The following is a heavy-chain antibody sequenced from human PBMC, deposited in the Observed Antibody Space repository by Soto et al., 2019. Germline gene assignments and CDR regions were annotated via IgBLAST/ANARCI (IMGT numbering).Heavy chain of an antibody. CDR1: GFTFSSYA. V-gene: IGHV3-23*01. Sequence: GGSLRLSCAASGFTFSSYAMSWVRQAPGKGLEWVSAISGSGGSTYYADSVKGRFTISRDNSKNTLYLQMNSLRAEDTAVYYCAKDPLPYCSGGSCWGDFQHWGQDTLVTVSS. CDR2: ISGSGGST. D-gene: IGHD2-15*01. CDR3: AKDPLPYCSGGSCWGDFQH. J-gene: IGHJ1*01.